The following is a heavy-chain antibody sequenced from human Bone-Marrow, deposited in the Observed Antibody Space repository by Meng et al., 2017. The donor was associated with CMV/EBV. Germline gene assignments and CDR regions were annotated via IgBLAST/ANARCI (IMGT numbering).Heavy chain of an antibody. Sequence: GESLKISCAASGFTFSSYAMHWVRQAPGKGLEWVAVISYDGSNKYYADSVKGRFTISRDNSKNTLYLQMNSLRAEDTAVYYCAREGDIVVVPAPPYYYGMDVWGQGTTVTVSS. D-gene: IGHD2-2*01. CDR3: AREGDIVVVPAPPYYYGMDV. CDR1: GFTFSSYA. J-gene: IGHJ6*02. CDR2: ISYDGSNK. V-gene: IGHV3-30*04.